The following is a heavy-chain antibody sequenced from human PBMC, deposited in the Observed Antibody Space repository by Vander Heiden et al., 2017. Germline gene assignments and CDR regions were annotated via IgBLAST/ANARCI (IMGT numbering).Heavy chain of an antibody. Sequence: QVQLVESGGGVVQPGRSLRLSCAASGFTFSSYGMPWVRQAPGKGLEWVAVIWYDGSNKYYADSVKGRFTISRDNSKNTLYLQMNSLRAEDTAVYYCARGPSGIYDYYGMDVWGQGTTVTVSS. J-gene: IGHJ6*02. D-gene: IGHD1-26*01. CDR1: GFTFSSYG. CDR3: ARGPSGIYDYYGMDV. CDR2: IWYDGSNK. V-gene: IGHV3-33*01.